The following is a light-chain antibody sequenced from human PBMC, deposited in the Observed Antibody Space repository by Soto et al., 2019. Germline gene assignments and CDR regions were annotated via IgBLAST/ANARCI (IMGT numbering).Light chain of an antibody. V-gene: IGLV2-14*03. CDR3: SSYTSRSTLDYV. J-gene: IGLJ1*01. CDR2: EVS. CDR1: SSDVGGYNY. Sequence: QSALTQPASVSGSPGQSITISCTGTSSDVGGYNYVSWSQQHPGKAPKLLISEVSNRPSGVSNRFSGSKSGNTASLTISGLQAEDEADYYCSSYTSRSTLDYVFGSGTKLTVL.